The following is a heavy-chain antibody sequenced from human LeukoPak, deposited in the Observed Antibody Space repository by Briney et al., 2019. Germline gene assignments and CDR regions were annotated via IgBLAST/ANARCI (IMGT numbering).Heavy chain of an antibody. J-gene: IGHJ4*02. V-gene: IGHV3-30*02. CDR3: AIPGIAAAGETYLDY. CDR1: GFSFEDYG. CDR2: IRYDGSNK. Sequence: GGSLRLSCAASGFSFEDYGMHWVRQAPGKGLEWVAFIRYDGSNKYYADSVKGRFTISRDNSKNTLYLQVDSPRAEDTAVYYCAIPGIAAAGETYLDYWGQGTLVTVSS. D-gene: IGHD6-13*01.